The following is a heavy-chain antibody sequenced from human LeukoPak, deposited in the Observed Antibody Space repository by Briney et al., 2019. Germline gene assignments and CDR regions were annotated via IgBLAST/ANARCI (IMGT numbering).Heavy chain of an antibody. J-gene: IGHJ4*02. V-gene: IGHV4-39*07. Sequence: SETLSLTCTVSGGSISSSSYYWGWIRQPPGKGLEWIGYIYYSGSTYYNPSLKSRVTISVDTSKNQFSLKLSSVTAADTAVYYCARDANYSSGCDYWGQGTLVTVSS. CDR2: IYYSGST. D-gene: IGHD6-19*01. CDR1: GGSISSSSYY. CDR3: ARDANYSSGCDY.